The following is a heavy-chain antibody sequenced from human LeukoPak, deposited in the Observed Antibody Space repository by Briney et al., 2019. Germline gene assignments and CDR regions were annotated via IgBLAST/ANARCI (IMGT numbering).Heavy chain of an antibody. CDR2: IGSSGSAGGNI. J-gene: IGHJ6*03. Sequence: GGPLRLSCAASGFSFSGFGMNWVRQAPGKGLEWISYIGSSGSAGGNIYYAVSVKGRFTASRDNAKDSLFLQMNSLQDADTAVYYCARAPTPYFTYYMDVWGKGTTVTVSS. CDR1: GFSFSGFG. V-gene: IGHV3-48*02. CDR3: ARAPTPYFTYYMDV. D-gene: IGHD2-21*01.